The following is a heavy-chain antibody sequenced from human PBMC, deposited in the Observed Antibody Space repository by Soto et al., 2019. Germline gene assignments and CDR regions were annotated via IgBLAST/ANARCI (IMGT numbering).Heavy chain of an antibody. CDR2: IQHSGST. V-gene: IGHV4-4*02. CDR1: GGAISGSNW. Sequence: SETLSLTCAVSGGAISGSNWWSWVRQPPGKGLEWIAEIQHSGSTNYNPSLKGRVTLSVDRSKNRFSLNLSSVTAADTAVYYCARGPSSGWYFDDWGQGALVTVSS. CDR3: ARGPSSGWYFDD. D-gene: IGHD6-19*01. J-gene: IGHJ4*02.